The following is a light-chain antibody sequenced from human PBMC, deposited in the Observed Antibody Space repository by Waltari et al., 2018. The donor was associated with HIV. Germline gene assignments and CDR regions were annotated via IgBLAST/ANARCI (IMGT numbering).Light chain of an antibody. V-gene: IGLV1-51*01. Sequence: QSVLTPPPSLSASPGQQVTISCSGSSSNIGGNFVSWYQQLPGTAPNLLIYDNDKRPSGTPDRFSGSKSGTSATLDITGLQTGDAADYYCGTWDTTLRTWVFGGGTKLTVL. CDR2: DND. CDR3: GTWDTTLRTWV. CDR1: SSNIGGNF. J-gene: IGLJ3*02.